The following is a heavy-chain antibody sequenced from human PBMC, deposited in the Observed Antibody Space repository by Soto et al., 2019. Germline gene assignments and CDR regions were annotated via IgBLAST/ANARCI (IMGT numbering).Heavy chain of an antibody. J-gene: IGHJ4*01. Sequence: GGSLRLSCAVSGLTFGTAWINWVRQAPGKGLEWVGRIKSKSHGGTTDFAAPVKGRFAISRDDSKSIAHMEMNSLKIEDTAVYYCSTDSYTDLTVVRLDNWGHGILVTVSS. V-gene: IGHV3-15*07. CDR3: STDSYTDLTVVRLDN. D-gene: IGHD3-22*01. CDR2: IKSKSHGGTT. CDR1: GLTFGTAW.